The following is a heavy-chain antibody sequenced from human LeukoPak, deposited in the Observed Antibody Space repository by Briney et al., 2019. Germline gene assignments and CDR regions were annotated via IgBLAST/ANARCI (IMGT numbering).Heavy chain of an antibody. CDR2: INPNSGGT. CDR3: ARGYYDILTGYYTD. D-gene: IGHD3-9*01. CDR1: GYTFTGYY. J-gene: IGHJ4*02. V-gene: IGHV1-2*06. Sequence: ASVKVSCKASGYTFTGYYMHWVRQAPGQGLEWMGRINPNSGGTNYAQKLQGRVTMTTDTSTSTAYMELRSLRSDDTAVYYCARGYYDILTGYYTDWGQGTLVTVSS.